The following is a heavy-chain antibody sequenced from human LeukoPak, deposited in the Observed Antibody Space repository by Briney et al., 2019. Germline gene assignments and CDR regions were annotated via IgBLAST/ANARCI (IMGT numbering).Heavy chain of an antibody. V-gene: IGHV3-30*02. Sequence: PGGLLRLSCAALGFTLSSYGMPWVRQAPGKGLEWVAFIRYDGSNKYYADAVKGRITISRDNSKNTLDLQMNSLRAEDTAVYYCAKDGELTFDYWGQGTLVTVSS. CDR2: IRYDGSNK. CDR3: AKDGELTFDY. CDR1: GFTLSSYG. J-gene: IGHJ4*02. D-gene: IGHD1-26*01.